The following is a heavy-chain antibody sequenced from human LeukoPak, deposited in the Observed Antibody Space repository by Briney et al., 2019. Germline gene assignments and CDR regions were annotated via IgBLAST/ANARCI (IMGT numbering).Heavy chain of an antibody. CDR1: GFTVSSNY. V-gene: IGHV3-66*01. CDR3: AGVDYGDYGFDY. CDR2: IYSGGST. Sequence: SGGSLRLSCAASGFTVSSNYMSWVRQAPGKGLEWVSVIYSGGSTYYADSVKGRFTISRDNSKNTLYLQMNSLRAEDTAVYYCAGVDYGDYGFDYWGQGTLVTVSS. J-gene: IGHJ4*02. D-gene: IGHD4-17*01.